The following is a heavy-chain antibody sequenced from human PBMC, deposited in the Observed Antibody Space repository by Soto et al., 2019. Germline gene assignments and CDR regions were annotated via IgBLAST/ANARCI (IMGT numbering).Heavy chain of an antibody. J-gene: IGHJ4*02. CDR2: ISAYNGNT. D-gene: IGHD4-17*01. CDR3: ARGTSVERVSY. V-gene: IGHV1-18*01. Sequence: QVQLVQSGAEVQKPGATVKVSCKTSGYTFTSYGISWVRQAPGQGLEWMGWISAYNGNTNFAQRFQGRVTMTTNTPKSKDYSELRILRSDDTAVYYWARGTSVERVSYWGQGTLVTVSS. CDR1: GYTFTSYG.